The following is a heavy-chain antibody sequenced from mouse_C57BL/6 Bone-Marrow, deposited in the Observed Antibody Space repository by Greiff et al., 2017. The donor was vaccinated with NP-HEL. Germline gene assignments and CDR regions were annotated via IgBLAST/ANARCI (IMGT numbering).Heavy chain of an antibody. V-gene: IGHV2-5*01. CDR2: IWRGGST. D-gene: IGHD1-1*01. Sequence: VKLVESGPGLVQPSQSLSITCTVSGFSLTSYGVHWVRQSPGKGLEWLGVIWRGGSTDYNAAFMSRLSITKDNSKSQVFFKMNSLQADDTAIYYCAKLIYYYGSSSYYYAMDYWGQGTSVTVSS. CDR1: GFSLTSYG. CDR3: AKLIYYYGSSSYYYAMDY. J-gene: IGHJ4*01.